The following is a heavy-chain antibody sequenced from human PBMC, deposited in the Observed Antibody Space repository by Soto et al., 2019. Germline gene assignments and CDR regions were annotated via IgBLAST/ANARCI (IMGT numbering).Heavy chain of an antibody. J-gene: IGHJ3*02. Sequence: SGPTLVNPTQTLTLTCTFSGFSLSTSGMRVSWIRQPPGKALEWLARIDWDDDKFYSTSLKTRLTISKDTSKNQVVLTMTNMDPVDTATYYCARIHRGGDGAFDIWGQGTMVTVS. CDR1: GFSLSTSGMR. CDR3: ARIHRGGDGAFDI. V-gene: IGHV2-70*04. CDR2: IDWDDDK. D-gene: IGHD3-10*01.